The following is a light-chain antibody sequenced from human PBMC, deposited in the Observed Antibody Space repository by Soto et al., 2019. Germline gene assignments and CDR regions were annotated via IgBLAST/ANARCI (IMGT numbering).Light chain of an antibody. CDR3: GTWDSSLRAVV. V-gene: IGLV1-51*01. CDR1: SSNIGNNY. J-gene: IGLJ2*01. Sequence: QSVLTQPPSVSAAPRQRVTISCSGTSSNIGNNYVSWYQQLPGTAPKLLIYDNNRRPSGVPDRFSGSKSGTSATLDITGLQTGDEADYYCGTWDSSLRAVVFGGGTKVTVL. CDR2: DNN.